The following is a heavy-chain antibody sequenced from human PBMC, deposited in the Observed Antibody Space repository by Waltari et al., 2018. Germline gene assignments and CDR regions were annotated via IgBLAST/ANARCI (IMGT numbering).Heavy chain of an antibody. J-gene: IGHJ4*02. V-gene: IGHV3-23*01. CDR2: ISSSGVNT. CDR1: GFTFSRHA. D-gene: IGHD3-10*01. CDR3: AKAYASGSYAPFY. Sequence: EVQLLESGGGLVQPGGSLRLSCAASGFTFSRHAMTLVRQPPGKGLEWVSSISSSGVNTYYADSVKGRFIISRDNSKNTLYLQMNSLRAEDTAVYYCAKAYASGSYAPFYWGQGTLVTVSS.